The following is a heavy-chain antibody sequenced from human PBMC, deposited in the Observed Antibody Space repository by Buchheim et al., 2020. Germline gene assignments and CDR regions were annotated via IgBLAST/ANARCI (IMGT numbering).Heavy chain of an antibody. D-gene: IGHD2-2*02. V-gene: IGHV3-33*01. J-gene: IGHJ4*02. CDR2: IWYDGSNK. Sequence: QVQLVESGGGVVQPGRSLRLSCAASGFTFSSYGMHWVRQAPGKGLEWVAVIWYDGSNKYYADSVKGRFTISRDNSKNTLYLQMDSLRAEDTAVYYCARGGDIVVPAAIPNYFDYWGQGTL. CDR3: ARGGDIVVPAAIPNYFDY. CDR1: GFTFSSYG.